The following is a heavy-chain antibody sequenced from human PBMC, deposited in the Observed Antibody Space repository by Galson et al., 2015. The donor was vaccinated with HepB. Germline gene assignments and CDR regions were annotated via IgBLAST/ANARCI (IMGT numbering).Heavy chain of an antibody. CDR1: GFSLRTSGVG. CDR3: AHHWQGGRGFDP. CDR2: IYWDDDK. D-gene: IGHD3-16*01. V-gene: IGHV2-5*02. J-gene: IGHJ5*02. Sequence: PALVKPPQTLTLTCTFSGFSLRTSGVGVGWIRQPPGKALEWLALIYWDDDKRYSPSLKSRLTITKDTSKNQVVLTMTNMDPVDTATYYCAHHWQGGRGFDPWGQGTLVTVSS.